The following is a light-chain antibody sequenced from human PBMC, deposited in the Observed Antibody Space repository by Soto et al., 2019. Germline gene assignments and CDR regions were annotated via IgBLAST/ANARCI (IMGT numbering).Light chain of an antibody. CDR1: SSDVGGYNY. CDR3: SSYTSSSKV. V-gene: IGLV2-14*01. Sequence: QSALTQPASVSGSPGQSITISCTGTSSDVGGYNYVSWYPQHPGKAPKLMIYDVSNRPSGVSNRFSGSKSGNTASLTISGIQAEDEADYYCSSYTSSSKVFGGGTKLTVL. CDR2: DVS. J-gene: IGLJ3*02.